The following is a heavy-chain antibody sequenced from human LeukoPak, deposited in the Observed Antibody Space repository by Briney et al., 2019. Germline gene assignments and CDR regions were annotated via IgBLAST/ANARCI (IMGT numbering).Heavy chain of an antibody. Sequence: PGGSLRLSCAASGFTFSDYYMSWIRQAPGKGLEWVSYISSSGSTIYYADSVKGRFTISRDNAKNSLYLQMNSLRAEDTAVYYCARDATGAYDILTGAVYYYYMDVWGKGTTVTVSS. CDR1: GFTFSDYY. D-gene: IGHD3-9*01. CDR2: ISSSGSTI. CDR3: ARDATGAYDILTGAVYYYYMDV. V-gene: IGHV3-11*01. J-gene: IGHJ6*03.